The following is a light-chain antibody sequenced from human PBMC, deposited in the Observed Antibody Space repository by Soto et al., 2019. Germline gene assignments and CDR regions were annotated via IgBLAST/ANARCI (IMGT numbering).Light chain of an antibody. J-gene: IGKJ1*01. V-gene: IGKV1-39*01. CDR2: AAS. Sequence: DIQMPQSPSSLSASVGDRVTITCRASPSINTYLNWYQQKPGNAPKILISAASTLRSGVPSRFIGSGSGTDFTLTISSLPPEDFATYYCQQEHVTFGQGTKVEIK. CDR3: QQEHVT. CDR1: PSINTY.